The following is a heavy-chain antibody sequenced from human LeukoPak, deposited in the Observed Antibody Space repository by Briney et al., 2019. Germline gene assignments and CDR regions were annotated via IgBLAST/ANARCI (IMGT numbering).Heavy chain of an antibody. V-gene: IGHV4-59*01. J-gene: IGHJ4*02. Sequence: PSETLSLTCTVSGGSISSYYWSWIRQPPGKGLEWIGFIFYSGTTNYNPSLKSRVTISVVTSKNQFSLKLSSVTAADTAVYYCARGGWNKFDYWGQGTLVTVSS. D-gene: IGHD3-22*01. CDR1: GGSISSYY. CDR2: IFYSGTT. CDR3: ARGGWNKFDY.